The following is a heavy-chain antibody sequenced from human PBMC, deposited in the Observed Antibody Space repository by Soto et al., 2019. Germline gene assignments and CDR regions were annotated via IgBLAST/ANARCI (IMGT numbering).Heavy chain of an antibody. Sequence: SETLSLTCSVSGTSIRGYYWTWIRQPPGKGLEWIGHINYTGTTKYNPSLKSRLTISVDTSKNQFSLRLNSVTAADTAVYYCAREVSSFGSNHFDSWGQGALVTVSS. V-gene: IGHV4-59*01. CDR2: INYTGTT. CDR1: GTSIRGYY. J-gene: IGHJ4*02. CDR3: AREVSSFGSNHFDS. D-gene: IGHD3-10*01.